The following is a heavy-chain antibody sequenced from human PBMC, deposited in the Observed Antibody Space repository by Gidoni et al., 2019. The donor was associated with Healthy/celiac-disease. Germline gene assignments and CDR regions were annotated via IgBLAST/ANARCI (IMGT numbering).Heavy chain of an antibody. CDR2: IYYSGRT. Sequence: QLQLQESGPGLVKPSETLSLTCTVPAGSITSSSYYWGWIRQPPGKGLEWIGSIYYSGRTYSNPALKSRVTISVNTSKNQFSLKLSSVTAADTAVYYCARGIRGSSWYELKYNWFDPWGQGTLVTVSS. D-gene: IGHD6-13*01. CDR3: ARGIRGSSWYELKYNWFDP. CDR1: AGSITSSSYY. V-gene: IGHV4-39*07. J-gene: IGHJ5*02.